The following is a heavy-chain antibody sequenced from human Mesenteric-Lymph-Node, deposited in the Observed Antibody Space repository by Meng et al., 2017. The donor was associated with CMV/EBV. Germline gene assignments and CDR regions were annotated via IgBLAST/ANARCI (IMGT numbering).Heavy chain of an antibody. CDR3: ARSGIMVRGVSDY. CDR2: ISSSGGTT. D-gene: IGHD3-10*01. V-gene: IGHV3-11*04. Sequence: GESLKISCAASRFTFSDYYMSWIRQGPGKGLECISYISSSGGTTYYTDSVKGRFTISRDNTKNSLYLQMNSLRAEDTAVYFCARSGIMVRGVSDYWGQGTLVTVSS. J-gene: IGHJ4*02. CDR1: RFTFSDYY.